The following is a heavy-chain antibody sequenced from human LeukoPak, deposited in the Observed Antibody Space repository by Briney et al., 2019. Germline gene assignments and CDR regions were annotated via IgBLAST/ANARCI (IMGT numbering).Heavy chain of an antibody. Sequence: GGSLRLSCTASGFTFSSHAMCWVRQAPGKGLEWVSLISGSGDGINYADSVQGRFTISRDNSKNTLYLEMNSLRAEDTAVYHCAKADCSSVYCFVRDFWGQGTLVTVSS. CDR3: AKADCSSVYCFVRDF. D-gene: IGHD5/OR15-5a*01. V-gene: IGHV3-23*01. CDR2: ISGSGDGI. J-gene: IGHJ4*02. CDR1: GFTFSSHA.